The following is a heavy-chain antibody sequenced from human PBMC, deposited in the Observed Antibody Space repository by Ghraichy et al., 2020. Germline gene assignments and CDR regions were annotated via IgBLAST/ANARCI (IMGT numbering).Heavy chain of an antibody. CDR2: IYSGGTT. V-gene: IGHV3-53*01. Sequence: SCAAAGFTVSSNYMSWVRQAPGKGLEWVSIIYSGGTTYYAGSVKGRFTISRDNSKNTLYLQMNSLRAEDTAVYYCARHGEHIYYDSSTYWGANYYGMDVWGQGTTVTVSS. D-gene: IGHD3-22*01. CDR3: ARHGEHIYYDSSTYWGANYYGMDV. CDR1: GFTVSSNY. J-gene: IGHJ6*02.